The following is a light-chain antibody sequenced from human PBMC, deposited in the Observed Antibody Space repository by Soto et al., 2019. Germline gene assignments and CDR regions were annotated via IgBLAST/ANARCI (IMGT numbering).Light chain of an antibody. CDR3: SSYTDFNLYV. Sequence: QSVRTQPASVSGFPGRSISISCTRTSSDVGGYNYVSWYQHQPGKAPKLVIFDVSGRPSGISNRFSGSKSGNTASLTISGLRPEDEADYYCSSYTDFNLYVFGTGTKVTVL. V-gene: IGLV2-14*03. J-gene: IGLJ1*01. CDR2: DVS. CDR1: SSDVGGYNY.